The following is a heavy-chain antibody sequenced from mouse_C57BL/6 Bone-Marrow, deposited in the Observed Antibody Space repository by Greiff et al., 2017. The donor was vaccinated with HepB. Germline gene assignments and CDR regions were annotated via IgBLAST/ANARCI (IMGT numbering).Heavy chain of an antibody. Sequence: VQLQQPGAELVKPGASVKLSCKASGYTFTSYWMHWVQQRPGRGLARIGRIDPNSGGTKYNEKFKSKATLTVDKPTSRANMQLSSLTSEGSAVLYWSRRRGRWGVDCAMDYWGRGTSVTVAS. CDR1: GYTFTSYW. J-gene: IGHJ4*01. V-gene: IGHV1-72*01. D-gene: IGHD1-1*02. CDR2: IDPNSGGT. CDR3: SRRRGRWGVDCAMDY.